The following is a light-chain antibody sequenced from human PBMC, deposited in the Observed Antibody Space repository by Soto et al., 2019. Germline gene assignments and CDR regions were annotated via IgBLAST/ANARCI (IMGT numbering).Light chain of an antibody. CDR2: DDD. V-gene: IGLV1-51*01. J-gene: IGLJ1*01. CDR3: GSWDSSLSAYV. Sequence: QSVLTQPPSVSAAPGRSVSISCSWGSANIGGNSVSWYQQLPGTAPKLLIYDDDKRPSGIPDRFSGSKSGTSATLGITGFQTGDEADYYCGSWDSSLSAYVFGTGTKVTV. CDR1: SANIGGNS.